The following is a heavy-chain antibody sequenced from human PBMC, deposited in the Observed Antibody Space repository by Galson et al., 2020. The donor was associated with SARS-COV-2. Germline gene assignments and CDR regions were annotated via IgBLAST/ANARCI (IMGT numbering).Heavy chain of an antibody. J-gene: IGHJ1*01. V-gene: IGHV3-30-3*01. CDR1: GFTFSSYA. CDR3: ARDGAWAVAGIREGYFQH. CDR2: ISYDGSNK. Sequence: GGSLRLSCAASGFTFSSYAMHWVRQAPGKGLEWVAVISYDGSNKYYADSVKGRFTISRDNSKNTLYLQMNSLRAEDTAVYYCARDGAWAVAGIREGYFQHWGQGTLVTVSS. D-gene: IGHD6-19*01.